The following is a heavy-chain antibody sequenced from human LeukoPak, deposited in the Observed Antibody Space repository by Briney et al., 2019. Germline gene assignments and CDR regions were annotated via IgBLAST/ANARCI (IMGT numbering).Heavy chain of an antibody. Sequence: GGSLRLSCAASGFTFSSYEMNWVRQAPGKGLEWVSYIGTSGADIYYADSVKGRFTIFRDNAKRSLYLQMNSLRADDTAIYYCARGISRIGPGGSWFDPWGQGTLVTVSS. CDR1: GFTFSSYE. CDR2: IGTSGADI. D-gene: IGHD2/OR15-2a*01. CDR3: ARGISRIGPGGSWFDP. V-gene: IGHV3-48*03. J-gene: IGHJ5*02.